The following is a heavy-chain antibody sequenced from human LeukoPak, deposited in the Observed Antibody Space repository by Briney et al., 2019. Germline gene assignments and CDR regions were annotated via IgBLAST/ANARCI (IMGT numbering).Heavy chain of an antibody. D-gene: IGHD1-7*01. Sequence: GGSLRLSCAASGFTFSSYGMHWVRQAPGKGLEWEAFIRYDGSNKYYADSVKGRFTISRDNSKNTLYLQMNSLRAEDTAVYYCAKDLAAGTTGGDWFDPWGQGTLVTVSS. CDR3: AKDLAAGTTGGDWFDP. CDR1: GFTFSSYG. V-gene: IGHV3-30*02. CDR2: IRYDGSNK. J-gene: IGHJ5*02.